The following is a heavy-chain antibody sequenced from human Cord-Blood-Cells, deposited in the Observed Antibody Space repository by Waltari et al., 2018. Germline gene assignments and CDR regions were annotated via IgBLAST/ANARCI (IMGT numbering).Heavy chain of an antibody. Sequence: QVQLQQWGAGLLKPSETLSLTCAVYGGSFSGYYWSWIRQPPGKGLEWIGEINHSGSTNYTPSLKRLVTISVDTSKNHFSLKLSSVTTADTAVYYCARPWGSSWYAFDIWGQGTMVTVSS. CDR3: ARPWGSSWYAFDI. CDR2: INHSGST. J-gene: IGHJ3*02. D-gene: IGHD6-13*01. CDR1: GGSFSGYY. V-gene: IGHV4-34*01.